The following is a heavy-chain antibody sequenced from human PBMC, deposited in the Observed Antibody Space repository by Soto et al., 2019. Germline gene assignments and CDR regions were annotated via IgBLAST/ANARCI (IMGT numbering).Heavy chain of an antibody. V-gene: IGHV3-23*01. D-gene: IGHD3-10*01. CDR3: AKDLDWFGETYGMDV. Sequence: GGSLRLSCAASGFTFSSYAMSWVRQAPGKGLEWVSAISGSGGSTYYADSVKGRFTISRDNSKNTLYLQMNSLRAEDTAVYYCAKDLDWFGETYGMDVWGQGTTVTVSS. J-gene: IGHJ6*02. CDR2: ISGSGGST. CDR1: GFTFSSYA.